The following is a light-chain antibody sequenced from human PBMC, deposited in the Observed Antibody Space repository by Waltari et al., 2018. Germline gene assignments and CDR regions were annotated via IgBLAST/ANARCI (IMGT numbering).Light chain of an antibody. Sequence: DIQMTQSPSTLSASIGDRVTITCRASQSVSRCLAWYQQKPGKAPKVVIYDASSLESGVPSRFSGSGSGTEFTLTISSLQPDDFATYYCQQYASYSVTFGRGTKVEIK. V-gene: IGKV1-5*01. CDR2: DAS. J-gene: IGKJ1*01. CDR3: QQYASYSVT. CDR1: QSVSRC.